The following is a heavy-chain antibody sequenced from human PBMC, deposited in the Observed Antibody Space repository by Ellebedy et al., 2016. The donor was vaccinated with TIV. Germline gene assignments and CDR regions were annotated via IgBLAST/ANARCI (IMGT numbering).Heavy chain of an antibody. Sequence: GESLKISXAASGFTFNSFWMSWVRQAPGKGVGWVANIKQDGGEKYYVDSVKGRFTISRDNAQNSLYLQMNSLRAEDTAVYYCARRYFDLWGRGTLVTVSS. J-gene: IGHJ2*01. CDR3: ARRYFDL. V-gene: IGHV3-7*01. CDR2: IKQDGGEK. CDR1: GFTFNSFW.